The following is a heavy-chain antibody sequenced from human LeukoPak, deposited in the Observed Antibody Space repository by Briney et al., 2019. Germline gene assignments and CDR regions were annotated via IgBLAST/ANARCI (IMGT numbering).Heavy chain of an antibody. CDR2: IIPIFGTA. J-gene: IGHJ4*02. Sequence: SVKVSCKASGGTFSSYAISWVRQAPGQGLEWMGGIIPIFGTANYAQKFQGRVTITADESTSTAYMELRSLRSDDTAVYYCARDRNIWGSLASRPADYWGQGTLVTVSS. V-gene: IGHV1-69*13. CDR3: ARDRNIWGSLASRPADY. CDR1: GGTFSSYA. D-gene: IGHD3-16*01.